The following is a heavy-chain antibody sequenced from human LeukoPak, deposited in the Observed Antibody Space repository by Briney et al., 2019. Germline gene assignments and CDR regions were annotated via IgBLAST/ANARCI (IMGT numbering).Heavy chain of an antibody. CDR2: IYHSGTT. CDR1: GYSISSGYY. CDR3: AREGAMFDSGSYSKSLGY. V-gene: IGHV4-38-2*02. Sequence: SETLSLTCTVSGYSISSGYYWGWIRQPPGKGMEWIASIYHSGTTYYNPALKSRVTISLDSSKNQFSLKLSSVTAADTAVYYCAREGAMFDSGSYSKSLGYWGQGILVTVSS. D-gene: IGHD3-10*01. J-gene: IGHJ4*02.